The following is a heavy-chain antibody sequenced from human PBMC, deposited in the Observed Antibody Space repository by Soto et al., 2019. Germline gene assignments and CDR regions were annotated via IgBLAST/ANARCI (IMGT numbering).Heavy chain of an antibody. D-gene: IGHD3-10*01. J-gene: IGHJ6*02. CDR3: AKAVLPKVRGVNHLYYYYGMDV. CDR2: INSDGSST. CDR1: GFTFSSYW. V-gene: IGHV3-74*01. Sequence: GGSLRLSCAASGFTFSSYWMHWVRQAPGKGLVWVSRINSDGSSTSYADTVKGRFTISRDNSKNTLYLQMNSLRAEDTEVYNWAKAVLPKVRGVNHLYYYYGMDVGGHGTTVTVSS.